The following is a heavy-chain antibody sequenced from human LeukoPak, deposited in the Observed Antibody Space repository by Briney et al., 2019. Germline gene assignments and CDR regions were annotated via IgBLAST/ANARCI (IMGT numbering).Heavy chain of an antibody. V-gene: IGHV4-39*01. D-gene: IGHD3-9*01. J-gene: IGHJ4*02. CDR2: IYYSGST. CDR1: GGSISSSSYY. Sequence: MSSETLSLTCTVSGGSISSSSYYWGWIRQPPGKGLEWIVSIYYSGSTYYNPSLKSRVTISVDTSKNQFSLKLSSVTAADTAVYYCARQLLYYDILTGYYTHTNFDYWGQGTLVTVSS. CDR3: ARQLLYYDILTGYYTHTNFDY.